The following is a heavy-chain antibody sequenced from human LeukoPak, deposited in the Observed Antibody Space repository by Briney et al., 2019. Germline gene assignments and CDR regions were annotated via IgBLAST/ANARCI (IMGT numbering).Heavy chain of an antibody. J-gene: IGHJ5*02. CDR1: GFTFRSYG. V-gene: IGHV3-30*03. CDR3: ARGPLVGALSWFDP. Sequence: GRSLRLSCAASGFTFRSYGMHWVRQAPGKGLEWVAVISYDGSNKHYADPVKGRFTISRDNSKNTLYLQMNSLRVEDTAVYYCARGPLVGALSWFDPWGQGTLVTVSS. D-gene: IGHD1-26*01. CDR2: ISYDGSNK.